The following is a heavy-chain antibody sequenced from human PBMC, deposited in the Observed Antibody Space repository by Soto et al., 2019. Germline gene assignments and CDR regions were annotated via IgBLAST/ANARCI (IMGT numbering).Heavy chain of an antibody. CDR3: AKGENWNYGLGDY. CDR1: GFTFSSYA. CDR2: ISGSGGST. J-gene: IGHJ4*02. V-gene: IGHV3-23*01. D-gene: IGHD1-7*01. Sequence: EVQLLESGGGLVQPGGSLRLSCAASGFTFSSYAMSWVRQAPGKGLEWVSAISGSGGSTYYADSVKGRFTISRDNCKNTLYLQMNSLRAEDTAVYYCAKGENWNYGLGDYWGQGTLVTVSS.